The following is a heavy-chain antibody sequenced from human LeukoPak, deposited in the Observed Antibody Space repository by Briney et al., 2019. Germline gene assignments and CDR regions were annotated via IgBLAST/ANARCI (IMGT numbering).Heavy chain of an antibody. CDR1: GGSISSSSYY. J-gene: IGHJ3*02. CDR2: IYYSGST. CDR3: ARDSPLVGATTSDAFDI. V-gene: IGHV4-39*07. Sequence: SETLSLTCTVSGGSISSSSYYWGWIRQPPGKGLEWIGSIYYSGSTYYNPSLKSRVTISVDTSKNQFSLKLSSVTAADTAVYYCARDSPLVGATTSDAFDIWGQGTMVTVSS. D-gene: IGHD1-26*01.